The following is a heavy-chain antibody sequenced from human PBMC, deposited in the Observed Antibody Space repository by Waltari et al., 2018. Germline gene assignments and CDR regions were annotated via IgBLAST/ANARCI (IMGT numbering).Heavy chain of an antibody. V-gene: IGHV4-39*01. CDR3: VRQRSADFWSGYFDL. D-gene: IGHD3-3*01. CDR1: GASISTSTFY. J-gene: IGHJ4*02. Sequence: QAQLQELGPGQVKPSETLSFRCAVSGASISTSTFYWGWVRQPPGKGLEWVGSVYYNGYKFYNPSLKRRLTLSMDTSNNHFSLSLTSVTAADTAVYYCVRQRSADFWSGYFDLWGQGTLVTVSS. CDR2: VYYNGYK.